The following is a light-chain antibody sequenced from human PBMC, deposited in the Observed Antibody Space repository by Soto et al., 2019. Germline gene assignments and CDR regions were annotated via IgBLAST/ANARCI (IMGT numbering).Light chain of an antibody. CDR3: QLYNNCPPYT. CDR2: GAS. CDR1: QSVSSN. V-gene: IGKV3-15*01. Sequence: EIVMTQSPATLSVSPGERVTLSCRASQSVSSNLAWYQQKPGQAPRLLLDGASTSSTGITAWFSGSGSGTDFTLTISSLQSEDFAVYYCQLYNNCPPYTFGQGTKLEIK. J-gene: IGKJ2*01.